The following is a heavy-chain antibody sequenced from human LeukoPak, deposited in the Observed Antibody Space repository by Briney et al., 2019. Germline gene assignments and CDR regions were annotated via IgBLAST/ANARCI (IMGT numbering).Heavy chain of an antibody. V-gene: IGHV4-61*02. CDR3: ARGGAAARGNNAFDI. Sequence: SETLSLTCTVFGDSISSGSYYWSWIRQPAGKGLEWIGRIHTSGSTNYNSSLKSRVTISLDTSKSQFSLSLTSVTAADTAVYYCARGGAAARGNNAFDIWGQGTMVTVSS. CDR1: GDSISSGSYY. CDR2: IHTSGST. J-gene: IGHJ3*02. D-gene: IGHD6-13*01.